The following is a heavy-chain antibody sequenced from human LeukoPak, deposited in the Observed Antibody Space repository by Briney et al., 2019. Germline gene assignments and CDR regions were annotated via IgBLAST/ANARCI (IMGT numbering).Heavy chain of an antibody. V-gene: IGHV3-21*01. Sequence: GGSLRLSCAASGFTFSTHTMNWVRQAPGKGLEWVSSITSSSSYIYYTDSAKGRFTISRDNAKNSLFLQMNSLRAEDTAVYYCARVLSGTLTFDHWGQGTLVAVSS. J-gene: IGHJ4*02. CDR2: ITSSSSYI. CDR1: GFTFSTHT. CDR3: ARVLSGTLTFDH. D-gene: IGHD3-9*01.